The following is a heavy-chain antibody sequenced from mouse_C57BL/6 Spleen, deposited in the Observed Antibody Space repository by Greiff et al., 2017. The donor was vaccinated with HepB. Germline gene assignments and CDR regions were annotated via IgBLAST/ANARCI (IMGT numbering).Heavy chain of an antibody. J-gene: IGHJ3*01. D-gene: IGHD1-1*01. CDR3: ARHLDYYGSGFAY. CDR2: IYPGSGST. V-gene: IGHV1-55*01. CDR1: GYTFTSYW. Sequence: VQLQQPGAELVKPGASVKMSCKASGYTFTSYWITWVKQRPGQGLEWIGDIYPGSGSTNYNEKFKSKATLTVDTSSSTAYMQLSSLTSEDSAVYYCARHLDYYGSGFAYWGQGTLVTVSA.